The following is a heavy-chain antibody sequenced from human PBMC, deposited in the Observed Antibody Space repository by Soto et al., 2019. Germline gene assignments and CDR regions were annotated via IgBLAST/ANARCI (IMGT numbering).Heavy chain of an antibody. CDR1: GYTFTNFG. V-gene: IGHV1-18*01. D-gene: IGHD2-2*01. CDR2: ISAYTDTP. CDR3: ARVIPGVEAWFDP. J-gene: IGHJ5*02. Sequence: ASVKVSCKASGYTFTNFGVTWVRRAPGQGLEWMGWISAYTDTPNYAQKFQGRVTMTIDTSTSTAYMDLRSLTSDDTAVYYCARVIPGVEAWFDPWGQGTLVTAPQ.